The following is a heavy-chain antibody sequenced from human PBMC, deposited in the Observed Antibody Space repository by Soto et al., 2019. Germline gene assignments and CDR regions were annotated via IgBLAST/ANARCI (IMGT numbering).Heavy chain of an antibody. CDR3: AKVGPSYYYGMDV. Sequence: GGSLRLSXAASGVDFSSEVMCWVRQAPGKGLEWVSSISGSGRTIYHADSMRGRFAISRDNSKNSLYLQLNDLRVDDTAVYYCAKVGPSYYYGMDVWGQGTTVTVSS. CDR1: GVDFSSEV. V-gene: IGHV3-23*01. J-gene: IGHJ6*02. D-gene: IGHD1-26*01. CDR2: ISGSGRTI.